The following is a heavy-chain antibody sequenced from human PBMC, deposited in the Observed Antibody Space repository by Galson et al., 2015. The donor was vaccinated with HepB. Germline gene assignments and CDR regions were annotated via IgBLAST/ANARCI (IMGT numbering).Heavy chain of an antibody. CDR3: ARLVRFLEWSNWFDP. J-gene: IGHJ5*02. V-gene: IGHV3-7*03. Sequence: SLRLSCAASGFTFSSYWMSWVRQAPGKGLEWVANIKQDGSEKYYVDSVKGRFTISRDNAKNSLYLQMNSLRAEDTAVYYCARLVRFLEWSNWFDPWGQGTLVTVSS. D-gene: IGHD3-3*01. CDR2: IKQDGSEK. CDR1: GFTFSSYW.